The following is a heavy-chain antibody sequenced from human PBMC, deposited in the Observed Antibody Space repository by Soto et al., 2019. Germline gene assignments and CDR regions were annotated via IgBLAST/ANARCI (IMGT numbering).Heavy chain of an antibody. V-gene: IGHV1-2*04. CDR3: AREGAATANYGMDV. D-gene: IGHD2-15*01. CDR2: VNPNSGGT. J-gene: IGHJ6*02. CDR1: GYTFTDYY. Sequence: QVQLVQSGAEVKKPGASVKVSCKASGYTFTDYYIHWVRQAPGQGLEWMGWVNPNSGGTNYAQKSQGWVTMTRDTSISKVHIELSSLKSDDMAVYYCAREGAATANYGMDVWGQASTVTVSS.